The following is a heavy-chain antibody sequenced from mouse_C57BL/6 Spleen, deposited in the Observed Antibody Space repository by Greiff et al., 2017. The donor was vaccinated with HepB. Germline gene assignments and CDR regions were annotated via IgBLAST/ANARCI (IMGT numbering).Heavy chain of an antibody. CDR2: IDPEDGDT. J-gene: IGHJ2*01. Sequence: DVKLQESGAELVRPGASVKLSCTASGFNIKDYYMHWVKQRPEQGLEWIGRIDPEDGDTEYAPKFQGKATMTADTSSNTAYLQLSSLTSEDTAVYYCTTDYYGYYFDYWGQGTTLTVSS. CDR3: TTDYYGYYFDY. V-gene: IGHV14-1*01. CDR1: GFNIKDYY. D-gene: IGHD1-1*01.